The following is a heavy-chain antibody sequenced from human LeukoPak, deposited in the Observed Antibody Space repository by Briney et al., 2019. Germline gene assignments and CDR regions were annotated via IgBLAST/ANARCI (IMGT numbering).Heavy chain of an antibody. CDR3: TGGALDY. V-gene: IGHV3-7*04. CDR2: TNQDGRDQ. CDR1: GFTFSDYW. J-gene: IGHJ4*02. Sequence: GGSLRLSCAASGFTFSDYWMSWVRQAPGQGLEWVAKTNQDGRDQHFVDSVKGRFTISRDNAKNLLFLQMDSLRAEDTAVYYCTGGALDYWGPGTLVTVSS.